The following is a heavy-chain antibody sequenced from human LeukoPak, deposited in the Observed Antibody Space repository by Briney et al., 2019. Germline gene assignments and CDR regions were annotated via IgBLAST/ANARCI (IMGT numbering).Heavy chain of an antibody. Sequence: GASVKVSCKASGGTFSSYAISWVRQAPGQGLEWMGGIIPIFGTANYAQKFQGRVTITTDTSTSTAYMELRSLRSDDTAVYYCARRGYVSGSYYPTDDAFDIWGQGTMVTVSS. CDR1: GGTFSSYA. J-gene: IGHJ3*02. D-gene: IGHD3-10*01. CDR2: IIPIFGTA. V-gene: IGHV1-69*05. CDR3: ARRGYVSGSYYPTDDAFDI.